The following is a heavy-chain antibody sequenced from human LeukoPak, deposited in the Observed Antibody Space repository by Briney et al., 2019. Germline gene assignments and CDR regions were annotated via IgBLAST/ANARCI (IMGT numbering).Heavy chain of an antibody. D-gene: IGHD3-22*01. CDR3: ARGSGYFLDFDY. CDR1: GLNFRNYA. Sequence: GGSLRLSCVASGLNFRNYAMSWVRQAPGKGLEWVSASSGGDGRTYYADSVKGRFTISRDNSKNTLFLQMDSLKDEDTAVYYCARGSGYFLDFDYWGQGTQVTVSS. J-gene: IGHJ4*02. V-gene: IGHV3-23*01. CDR2: SSGGDGRT.